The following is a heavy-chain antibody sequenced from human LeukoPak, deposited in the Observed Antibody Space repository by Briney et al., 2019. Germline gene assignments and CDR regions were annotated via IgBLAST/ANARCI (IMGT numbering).Heavy chain of an antibody. CDR2: MSRSGSTI. V-gene: IGHV3-48*03. CDR3: AGGRKDMMAAGLFDY. D-gene: IGHD6-13*01. J-gene: IGHJ4*02. Sequence: AGGSLRLSCAASGFTFSSYEMNWVRQAPGKGLEWVSYMSRSGSTIYYADSAKGRFTISRDNAKNSLYLQMNSLRAEDTAVYYCAGGRKDMMAAGLFDYWGQGTLVTVSS. CDR1: GFTFSSYE.